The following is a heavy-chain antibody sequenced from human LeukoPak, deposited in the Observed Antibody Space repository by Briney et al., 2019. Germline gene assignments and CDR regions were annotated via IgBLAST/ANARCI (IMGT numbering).Heavy chain of an antibody. CDR2: ISSSGSTI. CDR1: GFTFSSYE. J-gene: IGHJ4*02. V-gene: IGHV3-48*03. Sequence: PGGSLRLSCVASGFTFSSYEMNWVRQAPGKGLEWVSYISSSGSTIYYADSVKGRFTISRDNAKNSLYLQMNSLRAEDTAVYYCARETYYYDSSGYLFDYWGQGTLVTVSS. CDR3: ARETYYYDSSGYLFDY. D-gene: IGHD3-22*01.